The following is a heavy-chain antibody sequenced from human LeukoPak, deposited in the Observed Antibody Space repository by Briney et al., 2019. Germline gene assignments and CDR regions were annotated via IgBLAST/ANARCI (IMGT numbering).Heavy chain of an antibody. CDR3: ARGSSSSWYGHLGDYYYGMDV. CDR2: IYYRGST. Sequence: PSDTLSLTCTLSVDSISSYYGSWIPHPLGEAGECFGYIYYRGSTNYNPSLKGRVNISVDTSKNQVSLKLSSATASDQAVDYLARGSSSSWYGHLGDYYYGMDVWGQGTTVTVSS. D-gene: IGHD6-13*01. J-gene: IGHJ6*02. CDR1: VDSISSYY. V-gene: IGHV4-59*07.